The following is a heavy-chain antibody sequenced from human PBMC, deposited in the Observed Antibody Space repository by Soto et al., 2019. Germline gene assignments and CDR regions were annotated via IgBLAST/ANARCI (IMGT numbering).Heavy chain of an antibody. J-gene: IGHJ4*02. Sequence: SETLSLTCTVSGGSISNFYWGWIRQPPGKGLEWIGYISYSGNTNYNPSLKSRVSISVDTSKNQLSLNLTSVTAADTAVYYCARAPMVLSRSYFDSWGQGTPVTVSS. V-gene: IGHV4-59*01. CDR2: ISYSGNT. CDR1: GGSISNFY. D-gene: IGHD2-8*01. CDR3: ARAPMVLSRSYFDS.